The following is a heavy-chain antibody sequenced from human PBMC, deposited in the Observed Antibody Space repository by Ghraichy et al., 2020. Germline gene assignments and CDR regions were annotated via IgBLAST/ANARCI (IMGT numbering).Heavy chain of an antibody. V-gene: IGHV1-69*05. CDR2: IIPIFGTA. CDR3: ARDGELVRGVIIPGTLDY. D-gene: IGHD3-10*01. Sequence: SVKVSCKASGGTFSSYAISWVRQAPGQGLEWMGGIIPIFGTANYAQKFQGRVTITTDESTSTAYMELSSLRSEDTAVYYCARDGELVRGVIIPGTLDYWGQGTLVTVSS. CDR1: GGTFSSYA. J-gene: IGHJ4*02.